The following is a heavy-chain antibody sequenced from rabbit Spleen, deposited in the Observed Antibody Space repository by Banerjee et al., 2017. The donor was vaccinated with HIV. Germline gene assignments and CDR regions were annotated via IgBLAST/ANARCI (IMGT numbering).Heavy chain of an antibody. CDR3: ARGTYDNGWYFGL. V-gene: IGHV1S45*01. J-gene: IGHJ4*01. Sequence: QEQLEESGGDLVKPEGSLTLTCTASGFSFSNSHWICWVRQAPGKGPEWIACIYTGEGSTYYASWAKGRFTISKTSSTTVTLQMTSLTAADTATYFCARGTYDNGWYFGLWGPGTLVTVS. CDR1: GFSFSNSHW. D-gene: IGHD3-1*01. CDR2: IYTGEGST.